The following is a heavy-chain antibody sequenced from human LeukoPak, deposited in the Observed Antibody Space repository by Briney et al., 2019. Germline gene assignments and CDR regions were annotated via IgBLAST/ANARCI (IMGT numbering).Heavy chain of an antibody. CDR2: ISGSGGST. CDR3: AKPKTYYYDSSAFDY. J-gene: IGHJ4*02. V-gene: IGHV3-23*01. CDR1: GFTFSSYA. D-gene: IGHD3-22*01. Sequence: PGGSLRLSCAASGFTFSSYAMSWVRQAPGKGLEWVSAISGSGGSTYYADSVKGRFTISRDNSKNTLYLQMNSLRAEDTAVYYCAKPKTYYYDSSAFDYWGQGTLVTVSS.